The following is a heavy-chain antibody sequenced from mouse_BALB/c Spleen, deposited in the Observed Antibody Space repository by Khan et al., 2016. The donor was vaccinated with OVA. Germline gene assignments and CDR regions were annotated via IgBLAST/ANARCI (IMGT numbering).Heavy chain of an antibody. CDR3: ARRGLRWDFDY. V-gene: IGHV1-7*01. Sequence: QIQLVQSGAELAKPGASVKMSCKASGYTFINYWILWIKQWPGQGLERIGYINPSTGYTEYNQNFKDKATLTADKSSSTAYMQLSSLTSEDSTVYYCARRGLRWDFDYWGQGTTLTVSS. D-gene: IGHD1-1*01. J-gene: IGHJ2*01. CDR2: INPSTGYT. CDR1: GYTFINYW.